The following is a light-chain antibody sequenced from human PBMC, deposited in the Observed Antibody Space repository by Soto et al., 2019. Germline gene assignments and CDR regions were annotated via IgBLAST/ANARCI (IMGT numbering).Light chain of an antibody. CDR2: AAS. J-gene: IGKJ2*01. Sequence: DIQMTQSPSSLSASVGDRVSITCRASQSITRYLNWYQQKPGKAPKLLIYAASSLQSGVPSRFSGRGSGTDFTLTITILQPEDFASYYCQQSYSTPPYTFGQGTKVEIK. V-gene: IGKV1-39*01. CDR1: QSITRY. CDR3: QQSYSTPPYT.